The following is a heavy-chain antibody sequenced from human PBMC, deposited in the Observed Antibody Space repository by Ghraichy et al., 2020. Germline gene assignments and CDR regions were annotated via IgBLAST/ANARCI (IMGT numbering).Heavy chain of an antibody. Sequence: GGSLRLSWTDSGVAGNQNYMSRVLQGLGNGLKWVSVIYSVGSTYYADSVKGRFTISRDNSKNTLYLQMNSLTAEDTGVYYCGTGIATRYYGMDVWDKGTTVTVSS. J-gene: IGHJ6*04. D-gene: IGHD6-13*01. CDR3: GTGIATRYYGMDV. V-gene: IGHV3-53*01. CDR2: IYSVGST. CDR1: GVAGNQNY.